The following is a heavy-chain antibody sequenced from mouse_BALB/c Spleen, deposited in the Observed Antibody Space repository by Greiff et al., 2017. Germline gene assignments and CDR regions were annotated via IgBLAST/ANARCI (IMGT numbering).Heavy chain of an antibody. CDR2: ISYSGST. CDR3: ARRIYGYFDY. Sequence: EVKLMESGPGLVKPSQSLSLTCTVTGYSITSDYAWNWIRQFPGNKLEWMGYISYSGSTSYNPSLKSRISITRDTSKNQFFLQLNSVTTEDTATYYCARRIYGYFDYWGQGTTLTVSS. CDR1: GYSITSDYA. D-gene: IGHD1-1*01. V-gene: IGHV3-2*02. J-gene: IGHJ2*01.